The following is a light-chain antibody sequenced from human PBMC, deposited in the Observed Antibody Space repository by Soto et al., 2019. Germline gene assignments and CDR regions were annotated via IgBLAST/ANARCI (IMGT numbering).Light chain of an antibody. V-gene: IGLV2-14*01. CDR2: EVS. Sequence: QSVLTQPASVPGSPGQSITISCTGTSSDVGGYNYVSWYQQHPGKAPKLMIYEVSNRPSGVSNRFSGSKSGNTASLTISGLQAEDEADYYCTSYTSSATVVFGGGTQLPS. CDR3: TSYTSSATVV. CDR1: SSDVGGYNY. J-gene: IGLJ2*01.